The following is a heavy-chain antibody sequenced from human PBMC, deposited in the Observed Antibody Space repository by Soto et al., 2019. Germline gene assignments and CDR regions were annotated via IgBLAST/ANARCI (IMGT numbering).Heavy chain of an antibody. Sequence: SETLSLPCTVSGGSISSGGYYWSWIRQHPGKGLEWIGYIYYSGSTYYNPSLKSRVTISVDTSKNQFSLKLSSVTAANTAVYYCARGGYSGYDLGYWGQGTRVTVSS. CDR2: IYYSGST. D-gene: IGHD5-12*01. CDR1: GGSISSGGYY. V-gene: IGHV4-31*03. J-gene: IGHJ4*02. CDR3: ARGGYSGYDLGY.